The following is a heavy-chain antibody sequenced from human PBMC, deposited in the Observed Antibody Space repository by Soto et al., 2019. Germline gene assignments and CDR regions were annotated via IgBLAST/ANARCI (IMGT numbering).Heavy chain of an antibody. CDR3: ARPPPYDRYDSREDEVAYAFDL. Sequence: PSETLSLTCTVSGGSISSSSYYWGWIRQPPGKGLEWIGSIYYSGSTYYNPSLKSRVTISVDTSKNQFSLKLSSVTAADTAVYYCARPPPYDRYDSREDEVAYAFDLWGQGTMVTVSS. D-gene: IGHD3-22*01. J-gene: IGHJ3*01. CDR1: GGSISSSSYY. CDR2: IYYSGST. V-gene: IGHV4-39*01.